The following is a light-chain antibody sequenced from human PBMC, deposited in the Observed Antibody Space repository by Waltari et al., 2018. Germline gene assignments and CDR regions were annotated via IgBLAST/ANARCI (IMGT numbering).Light chain of an antibody. J-gene: IGKJ1*01. CDR3: HQYYATPWT. CDR2: WAS. CDR1: QGVLYSPNSKNY. Sequence: DIVMTQSPDSLAVSLGEGATINCKSSQGVLYSPNSKNYLAWYQQKPGQPPKLLIYWASTRESGVPDRFSGSGSGTDFTLTISSLQAEDVAVYYCHQYYATPWTFGQGTKLEIK. V-gene: IGKV4-1*01.